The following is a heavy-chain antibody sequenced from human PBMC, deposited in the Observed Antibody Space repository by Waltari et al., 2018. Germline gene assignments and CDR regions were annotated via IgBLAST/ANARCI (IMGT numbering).Heavy chain of an antibody. CDR1: GLSLSNSW. D-gene: IGHD6-13*01. CDR3: TRGGRDSSWYWRD. V-gene: IGHV3-7*01. J-gene: IGHJ4*02. CDR2: IKQDGSEK. Sequence: EVQLVESGGGLAQPGGSLRLYCADSGLSLSNSWMTWVRQASGKGSELVANIKQDGSEKYYIDSVKVRFTISRDNAKNSLYLQMNNLRVEDTAVYYCTRGGRDSSWYWRDWGQGTLVTVSS.